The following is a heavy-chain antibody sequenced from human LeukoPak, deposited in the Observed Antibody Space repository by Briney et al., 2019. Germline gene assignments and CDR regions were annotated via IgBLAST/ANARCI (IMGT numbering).Heavy chain of an antibody. V-gene: IGHV4-61*01. D-gene: IGHD3-10*01. Sequence: PSETLSLTCTVSGGSVSSGTYYWSWIRQPPGKGLEWIGYINYSGSTNYNPSLKSRVIISVDTSKNQSSLKLSSVTAADTAVYYCARGRIAMVRGVLYYYYYGMDVWGKGTTVTVSS. CDR1: GGSVSSGTYY. CDR2: INYSGST. J-gene: IGHJ6*04. CDR3: ARGRIAMVRGVLYYYYYGMDV.